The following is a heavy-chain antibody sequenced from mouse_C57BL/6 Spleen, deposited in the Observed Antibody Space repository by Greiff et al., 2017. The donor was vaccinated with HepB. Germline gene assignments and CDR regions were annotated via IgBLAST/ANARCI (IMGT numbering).Heavy chain of an antibody. V-gene: IGHV1-19*01. CDR1: GYTFTDYY. J-gene: IGHJ4*01. Sequence: EVQLQESGPVLVKPGASVKMSCKASGYTFTDYYMNWVKQSHGKSLEWIGVINPYNGGTSYNQKFKGKATLTVDKSSSTAYMELNSLTSEDSAVYYCAREDYGSSQYYYAMDYWGQGTSVTVSS. D-gene: IGHD1-1*01. CDR3: AREDYGSSQYYYAMDY. CDR2: INPYNGGT.